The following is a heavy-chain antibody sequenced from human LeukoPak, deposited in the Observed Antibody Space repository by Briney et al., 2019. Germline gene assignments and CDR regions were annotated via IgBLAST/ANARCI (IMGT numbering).Heavy chain of an antibody. J-gene: IGHJ4*02. D-gene: IGHD3-16*01. Sequence: ASVKVSCKTSGYTFTAYHMHWVRQAPGQGLEFMGWIYPPTGGTILAEKFRGRVTMTRDASITTAYMELSGLNFDDTAVYYCVRENWYYDHWGQGTLVTVSS. CDR2: IYPPTGGT. CDR3: VRENWYYDH. V-gene: IGHV1-2*02. CDR1: GYTFTAYH.